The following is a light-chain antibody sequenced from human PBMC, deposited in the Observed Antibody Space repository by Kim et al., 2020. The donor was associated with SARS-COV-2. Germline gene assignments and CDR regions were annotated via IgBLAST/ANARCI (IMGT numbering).Light chain of an antibody. CDR3: QQANSFPYS. Sequence: SVGERGTISGRARQGISRWLARNKQKPGKAPKLLIYEATSLQSGVPSRYSGSGSGTDCSLTISSLQPEDVATYYCQQANSFPYSFGQGTRLES. CDR2: EAT. V-gene: IGKV1-12*01. CDR1: QGISRW. J-gene: IGKJ2*03.